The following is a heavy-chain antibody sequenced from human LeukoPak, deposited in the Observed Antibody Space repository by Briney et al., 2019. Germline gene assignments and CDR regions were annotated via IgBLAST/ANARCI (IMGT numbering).Heavy chain of an antibody. CDR3: AKDVRRVPPY. CDR1: GFTFSDYY. D-gene: IGHD4/OR15-4a*01. CDR2: ISSSGSTI. Sequence: PGGSLRLSCAASGFTFSDYYMSWIRQAPGKGLEWVSYISSSGSTIYYADSVKGRFTISRDNSKNTLYLQMNSLRAEDTAVYYCAKDVRRVPPYWGQGTLVTVSS. V-gene: IGHV3-11*04. J-gene: IGHJ4*02.